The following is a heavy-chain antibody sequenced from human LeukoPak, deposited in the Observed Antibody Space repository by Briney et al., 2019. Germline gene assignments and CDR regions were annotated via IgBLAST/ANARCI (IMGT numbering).Heavy chain of an antibody. Sequence: TSSETLSLTCAVYGESFNNYHWTWIRQPPGKGLEWIGEIDHSGNANYDPSLKSRATILADTSKNQFSLKLRSVTAADTAVYYCARRPRNSGSDDGPSGRDYWGQGTLVTVSS. CDR1: GESFNNYH. CDR2: IDHSGNA. CDR3: ARRPRNSGSDDGPSGRDY. V-gene: IGHV4-34*01. J-gene: IGHJ4*02. D-gene: IGHD1-26*01.